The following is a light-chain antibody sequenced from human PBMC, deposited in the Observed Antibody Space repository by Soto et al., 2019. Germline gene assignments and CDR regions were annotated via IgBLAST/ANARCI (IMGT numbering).Light chain of an antibody. J-gene: IGKJ1*01. CDR1: QSVSSSY. CDR3: QQYGSSPPAGT. V-gene: IGKV3-20*01. Sequence: EIVLTQSPGTLSLSPGERATLSCRASQSVSSSYLAWYQQKPGQAPRLLIYGASSRATGIPDRFSGSGSGTDFTLTISRLEPEVFAVYYCQQYGSSPPAGTFGQGTKVEIK. CDR2: GAS.